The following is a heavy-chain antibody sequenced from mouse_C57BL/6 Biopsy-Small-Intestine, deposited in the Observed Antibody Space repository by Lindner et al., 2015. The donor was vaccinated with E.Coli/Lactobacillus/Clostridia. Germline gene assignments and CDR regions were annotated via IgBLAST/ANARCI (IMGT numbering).Heavy chain of an antibody. V-gene: IGHV1-56*01. Sequence: VQLQESGPELVRPGASVKISCKVPGYTLTSHWMQWVRQRPGQGLEWIGEIFPGSRNTYYNEKFKGKATLTVDTSSSTAYMQLSSLTSEDSAVYFCAPFITTVDYNSDHWGQGTTLTVSS. J-gene: IGHJ2*01. CDR1: GYTLTSHW. D-gene: IGHD1-1*01. CDR3: APFITTVDYNSDH. CDR2: IFPGSRNT.